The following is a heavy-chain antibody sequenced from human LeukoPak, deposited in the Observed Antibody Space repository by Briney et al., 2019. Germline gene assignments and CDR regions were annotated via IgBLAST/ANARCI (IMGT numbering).Heavy chain of an antibody. CDR2: IRYDGSNK. V-gene: IGHV3-30*02. Sequence: PGGSLRLSCAASGFTFSSYGMHWVRQAPGKGLEWVAFIRYDGSNKYYADSVKGRFTISRDNSKNTLYLQMNSLRAEDTAVYYCAKDRYQLLYSLYYYYYMDVWGKGTTVTVSS. D-gene: IGHD2-2*02. CDR3: AKDRYQLLYSLYYYYYMDV. CDR1: GFTFSSYG. J-gene: IGHJ6*03.